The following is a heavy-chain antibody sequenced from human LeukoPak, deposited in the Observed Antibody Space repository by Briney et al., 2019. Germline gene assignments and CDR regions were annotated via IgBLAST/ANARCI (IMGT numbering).Heavy chain of an antibody. CDR2: ISAYNGNT. CDR3: ARFYHYDSSGYFNEYNWFDP. CDR1: GYTFTSYG. V-gene: IGHV1-18*01. J-gene: IGHJ5*02. D-gene: IGHD3-22*01. Sequence: GASVKVSCKASGYTFTSYGISWVRQAPGQGLEWMGWISAYNGNTNYAQKLQGRVTMTTDTSTSTAYMELRSLRSDDTAVYYCARFYHYDSSGYFNEYNWFDPWGQGTLVTVSS.